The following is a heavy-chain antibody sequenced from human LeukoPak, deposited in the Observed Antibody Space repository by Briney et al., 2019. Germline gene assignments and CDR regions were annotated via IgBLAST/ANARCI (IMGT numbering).Heavy chain of an antibody. V-gene: IGHV1-69*13. J-gene: IGHJ3*02. CDR2: IIPIFGTA. Sequence: SVKVSFKASGGTFSSYAISWVRQAPGQGLEWMGGIIPIFGTANYAQKFQGRVTITADESTSTAYMELSSLRSEDTAVYYCARGGLGNTAMVLGAFDIWGQGTMVTVSS. D-gene: IGHD5-18*01. CDR1: GGTFSSYA. CDR3: ARGGLGNTAMVLGAFDI.